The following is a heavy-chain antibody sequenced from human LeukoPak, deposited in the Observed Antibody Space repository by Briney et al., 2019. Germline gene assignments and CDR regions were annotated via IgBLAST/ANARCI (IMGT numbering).Heavy chain of an antibody. CDR2: IYYSGST. V-gene: IGHV4-39*02. CDR3: ARELESYRCNCDY. Sequence: SETLSLTCTVSGGSISSSSYYWGWIRQPPGKGLEWIGSIYYSGSTYYNPSLKSRVTISVDTSKNQFSLKLSSVTAADTAVYYCARELESYRCNCDYWRQGTLVTVSS. CDR1: GGSISSSSYY. J-gene: IGHJ4*02. D-gene: IGHD3-16*02.